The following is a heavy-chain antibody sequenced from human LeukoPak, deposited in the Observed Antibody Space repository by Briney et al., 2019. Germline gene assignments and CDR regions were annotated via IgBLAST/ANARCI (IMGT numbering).Heavy chain of an antibody. D-gene: IGHD2-15*01. CDR3: AKAGYCSGGSCCSPSPFDY. Sequence: GGSPRPSCAPSGFTFTTYVMRCGRQSPGNGLESLTGICYCGSSTYYAASVKCRFTISRNNSKNTLYLQMNSLRAEDTAVYYFAKAGYCSGGSCCSPSPFDYWGQGTLVTVSS. CDR2: ICYCGSST. CDR1: GFTFTTYV. V-gene: IGHV3-23*05. J-gene: IGHJ4*02.